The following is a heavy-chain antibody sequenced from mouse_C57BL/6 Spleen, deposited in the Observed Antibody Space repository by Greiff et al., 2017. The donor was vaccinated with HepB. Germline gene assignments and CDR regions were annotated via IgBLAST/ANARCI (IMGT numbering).Heavy chain of an antibody. CDR3: AREAGDGYSVRYCDV. CDR2: IYPGGGYT. Sequence: QVQLQQSGAELVRPGTSVKMSCKASGYTFTNYWIGWAKQRPGHGLEWIGDIYPGGGYTNYNEKFKGKATLTAEKSSSTAYMQFRSLTSEDSAIYYCAREAGDGYSVRYCDVWGTRTTVTVSS. V-gene: IGHV1-63*01. D-gene: IGHD2-3*01. J-gene: IGHJ1*03. CDR1: GYTFTNYW.